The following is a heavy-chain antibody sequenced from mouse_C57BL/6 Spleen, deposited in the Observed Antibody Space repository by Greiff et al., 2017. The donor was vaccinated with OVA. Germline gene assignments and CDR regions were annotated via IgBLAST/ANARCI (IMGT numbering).Heavy chain of an antibody. CDR2: IDPNSGGT. J-gene: IGHJ4*01. D-gene: IGHD2-4*01. Sequence: QVQLKQSGAELVKPGASVKLSCKASGYTFTSYWMHWVKQRPGRGLEWIGRIDPNSGGTKYNEKFKSKATLTVDKPSSTAYMQLSSLTSEDSAVYYCAIYYDYDGRYYYAMDYWGQGTSVTVSS. CDR3: AIYYDYDGRYYYAMDY. CDR1: GYTFTSYW. V-gene: IGHV1-72*01.